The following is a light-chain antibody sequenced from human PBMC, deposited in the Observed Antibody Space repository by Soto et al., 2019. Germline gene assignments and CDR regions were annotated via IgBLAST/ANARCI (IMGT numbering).Light chain of an antibody. Sequence: QSALTQPASVSGSPGQSITISCTGTSSDVGGYNYVSWYQQHPGKAPKLIIYNVSNRPSGVSNRFSGSKSDNTAALTISGLQAEDEGHYYCRSFTSSDTVLFGGGTKVTVL. CDR2: NVS. V-gene: IGLV2-14*01. J-gene: IGLJ2*01. CDR1: SSDVGGYNY. CDR3: RSFTSSDTVL.